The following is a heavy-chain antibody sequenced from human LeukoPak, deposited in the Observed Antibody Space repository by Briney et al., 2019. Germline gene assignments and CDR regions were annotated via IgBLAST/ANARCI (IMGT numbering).Heavy chain of an antibody. J-gene: IGHJ4*02. Sequence: GGSLRLSCAASGFTFSDYYMSWIRQAPGKGLEWVSYISSGSTIYYADSVKGRFTISRDNAKNSLYLQMNSLRDEDTAVYYCARVAAGYSVNYFDYWGQGTLVTVSS. CDR3: ARVAAGYSVNYFDY. CDR2: ISSGSTI. D-gene: IGHD4-23*01. CDR1: GFTFSDYY. V-gene: IGHV3-11*04.